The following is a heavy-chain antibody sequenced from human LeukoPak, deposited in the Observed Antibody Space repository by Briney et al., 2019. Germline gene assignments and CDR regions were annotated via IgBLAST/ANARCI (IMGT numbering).Heavy chain of an antibody. CDR1: GFTFSSYG. CDR3: ARGGSSLYAFDI. J-gene: IGHJ3*02. D-gene: IGHD2-2*01. Sequence: GGSLRLSCAASGFTFSSYGMHWVRQAPGKGLEWVAFIRYDGSNKYYADSVKGRFTISRDNSKNTLYLQMNGLRAKDTAVYYCARGGSSLYAFDIWGQGTMVTVSS. V-gene: IGHV3-30*02. CDR2: IRYDGSNK.